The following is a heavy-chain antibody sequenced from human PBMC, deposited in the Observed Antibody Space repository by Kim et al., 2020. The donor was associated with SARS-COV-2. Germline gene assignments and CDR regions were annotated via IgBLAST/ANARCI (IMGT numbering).Heavy chain of an antibody. CDR1: GFTFSSYG. Sequence: GGSLRLSCAASGFTFSSYGMHWVRQAPGKGLEWVAVISYDGSNKYYADSVKGRFTISRDNSKNTLYLQMNSLRAEDTAVYYCAKLCLAGYHDSSGYDYWG. V-gene: IGHV3-30*18. D-gene: IGHD3-22*01. CDR3: AKLCLAGYHDSSGYDY. J-gene: IGHJ4*01. CDR2: ISYDGSNK.